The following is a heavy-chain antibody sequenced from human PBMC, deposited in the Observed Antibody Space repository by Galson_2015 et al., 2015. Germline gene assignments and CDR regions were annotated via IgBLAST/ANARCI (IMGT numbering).Heavy chain of an antibody. CDR1: GYTLTELS. CDR2: FDPEDGET. J-gene: IGHJ4*02. V-gene: IGHV1-24*01. D-gene: IGHD6-13*01. CDR3: ATGTTYSSSWWDRLLGRDYFDY. Sequence: SVKVSCKVSGYTLTELSMHWVRQAPGKGLEWMGGFDPEDGETIYAQKFQGRVTMTEDTSTDTAYMELSSLRSEDTAVYYCATGTTYSSSWWDRLLGRDYFDYWGQGTLVTVSS.